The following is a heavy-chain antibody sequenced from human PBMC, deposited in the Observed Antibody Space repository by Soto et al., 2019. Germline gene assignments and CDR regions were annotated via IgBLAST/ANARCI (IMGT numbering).Heavy chain of an antibody. V-gene: IGHV3-23*01. CDR2: ISGSGGST. CDR1: GFTFSSYA. D-gene: IGHD6-19*01. Sequence: EVQLLESGGGLVQPGGSLRLSCAASGFTFSSYAMSWVRQAPGKGLEWVSAISGSGGSTYYADSVKGRFTISRDNSKNTLYLQMNSLRAEDTAVYYCAKGSHLASIAVSVVLGAFDIWGQGTMVTVSS. J-gene: IGHJ3*02. CDR3: AKGSHLASIAVSVVLGAFDI.